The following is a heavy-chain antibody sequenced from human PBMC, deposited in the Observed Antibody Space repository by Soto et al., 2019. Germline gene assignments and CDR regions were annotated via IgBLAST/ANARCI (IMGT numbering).Heavy chain of an antibody. J-gene: IGHJ5*02. D-gene: IGHD2-21*01. CDR2: INWNSGST. CDR1: GLTFEDYA. CDR3: ASGRGALTVISNWFDP. V-gene: IGHV3-9*01. Sequence: EVQLVESGGGLVQPGRSLRLSCEASGLTFEDYAMHWIRQAPGKGLEWVAGINWNSGSTGYADSVKGRFTISRDNVNNSLHLEMSTLKAEDTAMYYCASGRGALTVISNWFDPWGQGTLVTVSS.